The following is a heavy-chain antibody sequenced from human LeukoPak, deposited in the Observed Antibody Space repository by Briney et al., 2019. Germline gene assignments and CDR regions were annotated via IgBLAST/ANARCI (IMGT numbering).Heavy chain of an antibody. D-gene: IGHD3-10*01. CDR2: IKQDGSEK. V-gene: IGHV3-7*01. J-gene: IGHJ1*01. CDR3: ARDRARNYYGSGRVPGLFQH. CDR1: GFTFSSYW. Sequence: QAGGSLRLSCAASGFTFSSYWMSWVRQAPGKGLEWVANIKQDGSEKYYVDSVKGRFTISRDNAKNSLYLQMNSLRAEDTAVYYCARDRARNYYGSGRVPGLFQHWGQGTLVTVSS.